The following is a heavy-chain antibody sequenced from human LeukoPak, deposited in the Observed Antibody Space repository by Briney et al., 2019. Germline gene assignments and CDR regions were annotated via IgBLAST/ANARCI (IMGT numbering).Heavy chain of an antibody. D-gene: IGHD2-8*01. CDR2: IRTKPNNYAT. CDR3: ISPNGAGNWFDP. Sequence: SGGSLKLSRVASGFTFSGAAMHWVRQASGKGLEWVGRIRTKPNNYATTYAASVAGRFTISRDDSKNMTYLQMNSLRADDTAKYYCISPNGAGNWFDPWGQGTLVTVSS. J-gene: IGHJ5*02. V-gene: IGHV3-73*01. CDR1: GFTFSGAA.